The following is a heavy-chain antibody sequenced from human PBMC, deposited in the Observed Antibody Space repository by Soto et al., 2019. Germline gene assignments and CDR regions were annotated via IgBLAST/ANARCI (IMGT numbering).Heavy chain of an antibody. J-gene: IGHJ3*02. CDR1: GFTFSSYG. V-gene: IGHV3-30*18. D-gene: IGHD4-17*01. CDR2: ISYDGSNK. CDR3: AKDIYGGNSDAFDI. Sequence: QAGGSLRLSCAASGFTFSSYGMHWVRQAPGKGLEWVAVISYDGSNKYYADSVKGRFTISRDNSKNTLYLQMNSLRAEDTAVYYCAKDIYGGNSDAFDIWGQGTMVTVSS.